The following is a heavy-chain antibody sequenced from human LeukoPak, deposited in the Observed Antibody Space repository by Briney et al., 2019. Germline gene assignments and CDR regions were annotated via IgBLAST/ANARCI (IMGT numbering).Heavy chain of an antibody. V-gene: IGHV3-48*03. J-gene: IGHJ4*02. CDR2: ISSSGSTI. D-gene: IGHD3-22*01. CDR1: GFTFSSYE. CDR3: ARDYYDSSGYSHTRFDY. Sequence: PGGSLRLSCAASGFTFSSYEMNWVRQAPGKGLEWVSYISSSGSTIYYADSVKGRFTISRDNAKNSLYLQMNSLRAEDTAVYYCARDYYDSSGYSHTRFDYWGQGTLVTVSS.